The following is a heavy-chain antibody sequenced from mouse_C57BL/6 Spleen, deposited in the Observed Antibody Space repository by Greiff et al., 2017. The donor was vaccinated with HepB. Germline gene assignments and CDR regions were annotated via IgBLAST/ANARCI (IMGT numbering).Heavy chain of an antibody. D-gene: IGHD2-4*01. V-gene: IGHV1-4*01. CDR2: INPSSGYT. CDR3: AFYDYDYFDY. CDR1: GYTFTSYT. J-gene: IGHJ2*01. Sequence: VQLQHSGAELARPGASVKMSCKASGYTFTSYTMHWVKQRPGQGLEWIGYINPSSGYTKYNQKFKDKATLTADKSSSTAYMQLSSLTSEDSAVYYCAFYDYDYFDYWGQGTTLTVSS.